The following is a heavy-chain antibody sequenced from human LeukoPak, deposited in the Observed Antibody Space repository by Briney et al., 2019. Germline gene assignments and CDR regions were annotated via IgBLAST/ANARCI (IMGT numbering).Heavy chain of an antibody. V-gene: IGHV3-30*18. J-gene: IGHJ4*02. CDR2: ISYDGSNK. D-gene: IGHD1-1*01. CDR3: AKPDWNADYFDY. Sequence: GGSLRLSCAASGFSFSSYGMHWVRQAPGKGLEWVAVISYDGSNKYYADSVKGRFTISRDNSKNTLYLQMNSLRAEDTAVYYCAKPDWNADYFDYWGQGTLVTVSS. CDR1: GFSFSSYG.